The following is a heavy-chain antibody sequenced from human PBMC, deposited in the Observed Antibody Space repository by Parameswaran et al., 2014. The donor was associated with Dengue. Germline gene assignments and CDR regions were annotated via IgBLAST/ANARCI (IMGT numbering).Heavy chain of an antibody. Sequence: GSLRLSCAVNGGSFSGYYWSWIRQPPEKGLEWIGEINHSGSINYNPSLKSRVTISIDTSKNQLSLNLSSVTAADTAVYYCARVGWIYDYVWGNYRPNAFDIWGQGTMVTVSS. V-gene: IGHV4-34*01. D-gene: IGHD3-16*02. CDR2: INHSGSI. CDR1: GGSFSGYY. CDR3: ARVGWIYDYVWGNYRPNAFDI. J-gene: IGHJ3*02.